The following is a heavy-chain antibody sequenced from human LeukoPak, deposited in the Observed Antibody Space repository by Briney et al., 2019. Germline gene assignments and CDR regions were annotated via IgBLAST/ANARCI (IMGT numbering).Heavy chain of an antibody. Sequence: SETPSLTCTVSGGSVSSGSYYWSWFRQPPGKGLEWIGYIYDSGSTNYNPSLKSRVTMAVDTSKNQFSLKLSSVTAADTAVYYCARGYSSSWYYFDYWGQGTLVTVTS. CDR2: IYDSGST. CDR3: ARGYSSSWYYFDY. D-gene: IGHD6-13*01. CDR1: GGSVSSGSYY. V-gene: IGHV4-61*01. J-gene: IGHJ4*02.